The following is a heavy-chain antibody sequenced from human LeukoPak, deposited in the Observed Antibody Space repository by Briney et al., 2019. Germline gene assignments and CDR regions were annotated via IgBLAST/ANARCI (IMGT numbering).Heavy chain of an antibody. CDR2: INPNSGGT. V-gene: IGHV1-2*02. D-gene: IGHD1-7*01. CDR3: ARGGNYGPPSTY. CDR1: GYTFTGYY. Sequence: ASVKVSCKASGYTFTGYYMHWVRQAPGQGLEWMGWINPNSGGTNYAQKFQGRVTMTRNTSISTAYMELSSLRSEDTAVYYCARGGNYGPPSTYWGQGTLVTVSS. J-gene: IGHJ4*02.